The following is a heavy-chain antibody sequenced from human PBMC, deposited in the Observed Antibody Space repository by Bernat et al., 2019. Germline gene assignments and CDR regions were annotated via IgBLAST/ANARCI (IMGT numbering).Heavy chain of an antibody. V-gene: IGHV3-30*18. CDR1: GFTFSSYG. J-gene: IGHJ4*02. D-gene: IGHD1-26*01. CDR3: AKEKGGNYMPLDY. Sequence: QVQLVESGGGVVQPGRSLRLSCAASGFTFSSYGMQWVRQAPGKGLEWVAVISDDGSTKHYADSVNGRFTVSRDNPKNTLYLQVNSLRAEDTAVYYCAKEKGGNYMPLDYWGQGTLVTVSS. CDR2: ISDDGSTK.